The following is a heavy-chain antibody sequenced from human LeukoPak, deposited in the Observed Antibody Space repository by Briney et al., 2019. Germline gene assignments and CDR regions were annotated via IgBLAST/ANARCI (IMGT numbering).Heavy chain of an antibody. CDR3: ARGDAVGATPESWFDP. D-gene: IGHD1-26*01. J-gene: IGHJ5*02. CDR1: GGTFSSYA. CDR2: IIPIFGTA. Sequence: GASVKVSCKASGGTFSSYAISWVRQAPGHGLEWMGGIIPIFGTANYAQKFQGRVTITTDESTSTAYIELSSLRSEDTAVYYCARGDAVGATPESWFDPWGQGTLVTVSS. V-gene: IGHV1-69*05.